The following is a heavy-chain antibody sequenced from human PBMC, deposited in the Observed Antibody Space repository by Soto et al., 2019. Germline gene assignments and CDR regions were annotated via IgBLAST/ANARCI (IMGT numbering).Heavy chain of an antibody. V-gene: IGHV3-33*01. CDR3: ARDRSSGGGYYFDY. CDR2: IWYDGSNK. J-gene: IGHJ4*02. CDR1: GFTFSSYG. D-gene: IGHD6-19*01. Sequence: QVQLVESGGGVVQPGRSLRLSCAASGFTFSSYGMHWVRQAPGKGLEWVAVIWYDGSNKYYADSVKGRFTISRDNSKNTLYLQMNSLRAEDTAVYYCARDRSSGGGYYFDYWGQGTLVTVSS.